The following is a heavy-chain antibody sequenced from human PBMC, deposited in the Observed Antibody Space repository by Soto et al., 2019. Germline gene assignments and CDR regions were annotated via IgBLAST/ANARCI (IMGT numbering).Heavy chain of an antibody. Sequence: GGSLRLSCAASGFTFSSYGMHWVRQAPGKGLEWVAVIWYDGSNKFYADSVKGRFTISRDDSKNTLYLQMNSLRAEDTAVYYCARDGGDYDFWNGYYFDYWGQGTLVTVSS. CDR2: IWYDGSNK. CDR3: ARDGGDYDFWNGYYFDY. D-gene: IGHD3-3*01. CDR1: GFTFSSYG. V-gene: IGHV3-33*01. J-gene: IGHJ4*02.